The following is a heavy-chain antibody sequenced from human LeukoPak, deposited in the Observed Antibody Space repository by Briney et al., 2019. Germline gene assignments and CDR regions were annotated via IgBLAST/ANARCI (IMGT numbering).Heavy chain of an antibody. V-gene: IGHV1-18*01. Sequence: GASVKVSCKASGYTFTNYGITWVRQAPGQGLEWMGWISGYNGNTNYAQKFQGRVTMTTDTSTSTAYMELRSLRSDDTAVYYCARAGYSYGYGYYYYMDVWGKGTTVTISS. CDR3: ARAGYSYGYGYYYYMDV. CDR1: GYTFTNYG. J-gene: IGHJ6*03. D-gene: IGHD5-18*01. CDR2: ISGYNGNT.